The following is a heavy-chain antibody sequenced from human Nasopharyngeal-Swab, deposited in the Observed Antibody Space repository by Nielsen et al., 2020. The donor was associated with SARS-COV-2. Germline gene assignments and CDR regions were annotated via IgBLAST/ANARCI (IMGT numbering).Heavy chain of an antibody. CDR1: GGSISSGSYY. D-gene: IGHD3-22*01. Sequence: SETLSLTCTVSGGSISSGSYYWSWIRQPAGKGLEWTGRIYTSGSTNYNPSLKSRVTISVDTSKNQFYLKLSSVTAADTAVYYCASGGNYYDSSGLFDSWGQGTLVTVSS. J-gene: IGHJ4*02. CDR2: IYTSGST. V-gene: IGHV4-61*02. CDR3: ASGGNYYDSSGLFDS.